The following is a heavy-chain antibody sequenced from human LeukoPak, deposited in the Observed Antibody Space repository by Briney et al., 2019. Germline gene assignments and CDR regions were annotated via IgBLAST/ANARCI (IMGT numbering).Heavy chain of an antibody. D-gene: IGHD6-13*01. J-gene: IGHJ4*02. CDR3: ARDQEGIAAAGTSYYFDY. CDR2: TYYRSKWYN. Sequence: PSQTLSLTCAISGDSVSSNSAAWNWVRQSPSRGVEWLGRTYYRSKWYNDYAVSVKSRITINPDTSKNQFSLQLNSVTPEDTAVYYCARDQEGIAAAGTSYYFDYWGQGTLVTVSS. CDR1: GDSVSSNSAA. V-gene: IGHV6-1*01.